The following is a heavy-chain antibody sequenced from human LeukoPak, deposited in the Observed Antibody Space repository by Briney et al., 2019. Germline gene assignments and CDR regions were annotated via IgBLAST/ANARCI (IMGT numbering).Heavy chain of an antibody. CDR2: IHPNSDGT. Sequence: ASVKVSCTASGYTFTGHYLHWVRQAPGQGLEWMGWIHPNSDGTSYTQKFQGRVTMTRDTSTSTAYMELTRLMSDDTAVYYCARGGCRGDCIPFENWGQGTLVTVSS. D-gene: IGHD2-21*02. V-gene: IGHV1-2*02. CDR3: ARGGCRGDCIPFEN. CDR1: GYTFTGHY. J-gene: IGHJ4*02.